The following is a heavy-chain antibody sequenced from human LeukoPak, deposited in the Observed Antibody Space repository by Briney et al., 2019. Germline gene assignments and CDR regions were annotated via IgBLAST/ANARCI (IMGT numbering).Heavy chain of an antibody. CDR3: AREGYCSGGSCRTIDY. V-gene: IGHV4-61*01. Sequence: PSETLSLTCTVSGGSVSSGSYYWRWIRQPPGTGLEWIGYVYYSGSTNYNPSLKSRVTISVDTSKNQFSLKLSSVTAADTAVYYCAREGYCSGGSCRTIDYWGQGTLVTVSS. J-gene: IGHJ4*02. CDR2: VYYSGST. CDR1: GGSVSSGSYY. D-gene: IGHD2-15*01.